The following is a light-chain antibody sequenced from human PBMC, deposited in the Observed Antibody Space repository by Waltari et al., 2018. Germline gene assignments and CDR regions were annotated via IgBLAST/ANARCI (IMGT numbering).Light chain of an antibody. CDR2: DVN. Sequence: QSALTQPASVSGSPGQSITLSCTGTSSDIGGYNYVSWYPQYPGEAPKVVIYDVNSRPSGVSNRFSGSKSGNTASLTISGLQAEDEADYYCNSHSSSDTPSVFGGGTKLTVL. CDR1: SSDIGGYNY. V-gene: IGLV2-14*01. CDR3: NSHSSSDTPSV. J-gene: IGLJ3*02.